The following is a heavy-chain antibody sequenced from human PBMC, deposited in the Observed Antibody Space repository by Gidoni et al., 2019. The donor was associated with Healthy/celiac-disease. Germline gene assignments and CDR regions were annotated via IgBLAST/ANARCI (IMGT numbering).Heavy chain of an antibody. CDR3: ARERVLIAAAGHTGFDY. Sequence: QVQLVESGGGVAQPGRSLRLACAASGFTFSSHAMHWVRQAPGKGLEWVAVISYDGSNKYYADSVKGRFTISRDNSKNTRYLQMNSLRAEDTAVYYCARERVLIAAAGHTGFDYWGQGTLVTVSS. J-gene: IGHJ4*02. CDR2: ISYDGSNK. V-gene: IGHV3-30*04. CDR1: GFTFSSHA. D-gene: IGHD6-13*01.